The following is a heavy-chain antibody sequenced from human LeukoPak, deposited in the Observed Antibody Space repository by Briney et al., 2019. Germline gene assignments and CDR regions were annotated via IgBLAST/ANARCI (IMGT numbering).Heavy chain of an antibody. CDR3: ARDYVFAFDY. V-gene: IGHV3-48*01. CDR2: ISHSGSAE. Sequence: PGGSLRLSCAASGFSFSSYSMNWVRQAPGKGLEWISYISHSGSAEHYTDFVKGRFTISRDNAKNALYLQMNSLRAEDTAVYFCARDYVFAFDYWSQGTLVTVSS. CDR1: GFSFSSYS. D-gene: IGHD3-10*02. J-gene: IGHJ4*02.